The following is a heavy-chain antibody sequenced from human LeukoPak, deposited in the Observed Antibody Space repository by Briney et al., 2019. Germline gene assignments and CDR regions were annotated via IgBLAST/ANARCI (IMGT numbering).Heavy chain of an antibody. CDR2: ISSSSSYI. Sequence: PGGSLRLSCAGSGFTFSSYSMNWVRQAPGKGLEWVSCISSSSSYIYYADSVKGRFSISRDNVKNSLYLQMNSLRAEDTALYYCARGSLGELSFRTLFDYWGQGTLVTVSS. D-gene: IGHD3-16*02. V-gene: IGHV3-21*04. CDR1: GFTFSSYS. J-gene: IGHJ4*02. CDR3: ARGSLGELSFRTLFDY.